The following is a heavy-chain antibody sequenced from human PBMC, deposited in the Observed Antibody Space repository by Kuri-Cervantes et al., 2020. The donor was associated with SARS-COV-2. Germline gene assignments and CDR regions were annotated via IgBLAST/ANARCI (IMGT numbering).Heavy chain of an antibody. J-gene: IGHJ3*02. CDR3: ARGSGVPAAGLDI. CDR1: GYIFTSYY. V-gene: IGHV1-46*01. CDR2: INPSGGST. D-gene: IGHD2-2*01. Sequence: ASVKVSCKASGYIFTSYYMHWVRQAPGQGLEWMGIINPSGGSTSYAQRFQGRVTMTRDTSTSTVYMELSSLRSEDTAVYYCARGSGVPAAGLDIWGQGTMVTVSS.